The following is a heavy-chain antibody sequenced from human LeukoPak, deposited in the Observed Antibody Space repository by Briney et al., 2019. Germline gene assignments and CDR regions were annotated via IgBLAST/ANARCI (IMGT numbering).Heavy chain of an antibody. D-gene: IGHD6-13*01. CDR1: GYTLTGYY. V-gene: IGHV1-2*04. CDR2: INPNSGGT. J-gene: IGHJ3*02. CDR3: ARGRSWYGGGDAFDI. Sequence: ASVKVSCKASGYTLTGYYMHWVRQAPGQGLEWMGWINPNSGGTNYAQKFQGWVTMTRDTSISTAYMELSRLRSDDTAVYYCARGRSWYGGGDAFDIWGQGTMVTVSS.